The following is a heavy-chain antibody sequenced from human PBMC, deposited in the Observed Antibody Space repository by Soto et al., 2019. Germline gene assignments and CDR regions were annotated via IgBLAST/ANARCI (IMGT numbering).Heavy chain of an antibody. CDR2: TYYIGRT. CDR1: GDSISTYY. J-gene: IGHJ4*02. Sequence: QVQLQESGPGLVKPSETLSLTCTVSGDSISTYYWNWIRQPLGKGLEWIGYTYYIGRTNYNPSLKSPVTISLDTSRNQISLNLTSVTAADTSIYYCARDVVGLTHFDYWGQGILVTVSS. V-gene: IGHV4-59*13. CDR3: ARDVVGLTHFDY. D-gene: IGHD2-21*01.